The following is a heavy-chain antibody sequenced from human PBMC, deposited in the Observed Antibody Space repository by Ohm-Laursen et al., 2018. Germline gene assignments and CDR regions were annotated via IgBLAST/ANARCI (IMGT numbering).Heavy chain of an antibody. CDR2: ATGSGRYT. D-gene: IGHD3-10*01. V-gene: IGHV3-23*01. CDR3: TKGLSGGTGHGNWFDP. CDR1: GFTVSSNY. Sequence: SLRLSCAASGFTVSSNYMSWVRQAPGKGLEWVSVATGSGRYTYYRDSVKGRFTISRDNSKNTLYLQMSSLRVEDTAVYYCTKGLSGGTGHGNWFDPWGQGTLVIVSS. J-gene: IGHJ5*02.